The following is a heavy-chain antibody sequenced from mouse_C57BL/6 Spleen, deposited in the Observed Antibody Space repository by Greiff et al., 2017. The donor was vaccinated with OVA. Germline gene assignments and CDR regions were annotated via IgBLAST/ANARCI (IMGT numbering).Heavy chain of an antibody. CDR3: ARGEYDYDVDYAMDY. V-gene: IGHV1-80*01. CDR1: GYAFSSYW. Sequence: VQLQESGAELVKPGASVKISCKASGYAFSSYWMNWVKQRPGKGLEWIGQIYPGDGDTNYNGKFKGKATLTADKSSSTAYMQLSSLTSEDSAVYFCARGEYDYDVDYAMDYWGQGTSVTVSS. D-gene: IGHD2-4*01. J-gene: IGHJ4*01. CDR2: IYPGDGDT.